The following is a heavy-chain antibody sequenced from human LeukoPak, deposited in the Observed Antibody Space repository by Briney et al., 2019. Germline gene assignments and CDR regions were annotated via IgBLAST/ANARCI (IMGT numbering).Heavy chain of an antibody. J-gene: IGHJ5*02. D-gene: IGHD3-22*01. CDR1: GYSFTSYW. CDR2: IYPGDSDT. Sequence: GGALQISCNGSGYSFTSYWIGWGRRMAGKGGEGMGIIYPGDSDTRYSPSFQGQVTISADKSISTAYLQWSSLKASDTGIYYCARRMDYFDTRSGSHLPGLAPWGQGTLVTVSS. V-gene: IGHV5-51*01. CDR3: ARRMDYFDTRSGSHLPGLAP.